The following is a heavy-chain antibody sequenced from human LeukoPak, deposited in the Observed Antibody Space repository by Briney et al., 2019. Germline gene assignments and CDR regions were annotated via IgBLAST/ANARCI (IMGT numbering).Heavy chain of an antibody. CDR3: ASQLKDGYNNGVVY. CDR1: GGSFSGYY. Sequence: PSETLSLTCAVYGGSFSGYYWSWIRQPAGKGLEWIGRIYTSGSTNYNPSLKSRVTMSVDTSKNQFSLKLSSVTAADTAVYYCASQLKDGYNNGVVYWGQGTLVTVSS. V-gene: IGHV4-59*10. D-gene: IGHD5-24*01. CDR2: IYTSGST. J-gene: IGHJ4*02.